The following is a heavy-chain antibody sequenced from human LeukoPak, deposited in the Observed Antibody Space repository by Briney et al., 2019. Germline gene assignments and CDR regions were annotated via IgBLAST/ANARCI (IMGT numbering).Heavy chain of an antibody. Sequence: PGGSLRLSCVASGFTFSSYGMHWVRQAPGKGLEWVAVISYDGSNKYYADSVKGRFTISRDNSKNTLYLQMNSLRAEDTAVYYCAKDLSGYSGYDPTYTFDIRGQGTMVTVSS. CDR2: ISYDGSNK. J-gene: IGHJ3*02. CDR3: AKDLSGYSGYDPTYTFDI. D-gene: IGHD5-12*01. V-gene: IGHV3-30*18. CDR1: GFTFSSYG.